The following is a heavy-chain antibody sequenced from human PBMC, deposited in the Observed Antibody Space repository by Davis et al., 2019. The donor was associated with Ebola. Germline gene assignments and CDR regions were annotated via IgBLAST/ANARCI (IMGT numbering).Heavy chain of an antibody. CDR2: ISAYNGNT. D-gene: IGHD6-19*01. Sequence: ASVKVSCKASGYTFTSYGISWVRQAPGQGLEWMGWISAYNGNTNYAQKLQGRVTMTTDTSTSTAYMELRSLRSDDTAVYYCARDTSGWPLYPYYFDYWGQGTLVTVSS. V-gene: IGHV1-18*01. CDR3: ARDTSGWPLYPYYFDY. CDR1: GYTFTSYG. J-gene: IGHJ4*02.